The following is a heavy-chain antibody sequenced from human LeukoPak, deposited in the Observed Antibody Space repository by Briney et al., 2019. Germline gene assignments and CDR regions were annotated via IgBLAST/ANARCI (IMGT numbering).Heavy chain of an antibody. CDR3: ARAGPFGESYFDY. V-gene: IGHV3-7*01. CDR1: GFTFSSYW. D-gene: IGHD3-10*01. Sequence: GGSLRRSCAASGFTFSSYWMSWVRQAPGKGLEWVANIKQDGSEKYYVDSVKGRFTISRDNAKNSLYLQMNSLRAEDTAVYYCARAGPFGESYFDYWGQGTLVTVSS. J-gene: IGHJ4*02. CDR2: IKQDGSEK.